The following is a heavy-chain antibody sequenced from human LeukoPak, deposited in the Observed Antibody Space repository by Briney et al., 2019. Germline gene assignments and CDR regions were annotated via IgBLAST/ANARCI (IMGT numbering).Heavy chain of an antibody. CDR2: IDTDGSST. CDR1: GFTFSSHW. Sequence: GGSLRLSCAASGFTFSSHWMHWVRQAPGKGLVWVPCIDTDGSSTSYADSVRGRFTIFRDNAKNTLYLQMNSLRAEDTAVYYCARGKPLDRSWGQGTLVTVSS. CDR3: ARGKPLDRS. V-gene: IGHV3-74*01. D-gene: IGHD1-14*01. J-gene: IGHJ5*02.